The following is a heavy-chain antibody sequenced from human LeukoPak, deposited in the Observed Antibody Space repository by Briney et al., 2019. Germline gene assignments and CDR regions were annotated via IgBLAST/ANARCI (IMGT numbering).Heavy chain of an antibody. CDR1: GFTFSSYG. D-gene: IGHD3-9*01. CDR2: ISYDGSNK. J-gene: IGHJ4*02. CDR3: AKKYYDMLTGYSSYYFDY. V-gene: IGHV3-30*18. Sequence: GGSLRLSCAASGFTFSSYGMHWVRQAPGKGLEWVAVISYDGSNKYYADSVKGRFTISRDNSKNTLYLQMNSLRAEDTAVYYCAKKYYDMLTGYSSYYFDYWGQGTLVTVSS.